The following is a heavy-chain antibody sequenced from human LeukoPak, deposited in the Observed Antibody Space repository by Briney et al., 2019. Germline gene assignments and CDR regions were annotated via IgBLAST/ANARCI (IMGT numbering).Heavy chain of an antibody. CDR1: GYSFTSYW. CDR3: GRHRIVGTKYYFDY. V-gene: IGHV5-51*01. Sequence: GESLKISCKGSGYSFTSYWIGWVRRMPGKGLEWMGIIYPDDSDTRYSPSFQGQVTISADKSISTTYLQWSSLKASDTAMYYCGRHRIVGTKYYFDYWGQGTLVTVSS. CDR2: IYPDDSDT. J-gene: IGHJ4*02. D-gene: IGHD1-26*01.